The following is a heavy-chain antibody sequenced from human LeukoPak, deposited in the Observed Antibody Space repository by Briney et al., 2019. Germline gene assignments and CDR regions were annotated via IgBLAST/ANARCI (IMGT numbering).Heavy chain of an antibody. V-gene: IGHV1-2*02. Sequence: GASVKVSCKASGYTXTGXYXXXXXXXXGXXXXXXGXIXPNXGDTNYAXKFQGRVTMTRDTSISTAYMELSRLRSDDTAVXYXARDRGPRGWYYFDYWGQGTLVTVSS. CDR1: GYTXTGXY. CDR3: ARDRGPRGWYYFDY. J-gene: IGHJ4*02. CDR2: IXPNXGDT. D-gene: IGHD6-19*01.